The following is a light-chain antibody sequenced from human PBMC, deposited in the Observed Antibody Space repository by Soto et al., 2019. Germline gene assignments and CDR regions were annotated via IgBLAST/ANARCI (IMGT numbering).Light chain of an antibody. CDR2: EVT. V-gene: IGLV2-14*01. J-gene: IGLJ1*01. Sequence: QAVVTQPASVSGSPGQSITISCTGTSSDVGGYNYVSWYQQHPGKAPKLLIYEVTNRPSGVSNRFSGSKSGNTASLTISGLQAEDEADYYCTSYTTNGTPYVFGTGTKLTVL. CDR1: SSDVGGYNY. CDR3: TSYTTNGTPYV.